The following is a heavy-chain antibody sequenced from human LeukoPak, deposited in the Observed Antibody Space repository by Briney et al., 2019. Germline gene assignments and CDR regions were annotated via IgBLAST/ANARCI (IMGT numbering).Heavy chain of an antibody. Sequence: SETLSLTCTVSGGSISSGDFYWSWIRQHPGKGLEWIGYIYYTGSTYYSPSLKSRVTMSLDTSKTQFSLKLDSVTAADTAVYYCARSVSWGLDSWGQGTLVTVSS. D-gene: IGHD3-16*01. V-gene: IGHV4-30-4*08. CDR3: ARSVSWGLDS. CDR2: IYYTGST. J-gene: IGHJ4*02. CDR1: GGSISSGDFY.